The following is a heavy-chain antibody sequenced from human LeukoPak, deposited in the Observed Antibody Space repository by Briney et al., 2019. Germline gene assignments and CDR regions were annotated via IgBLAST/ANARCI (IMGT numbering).Heavy chain of an antibody. J-gene: IGHJ4*02. Sequence: PSQTLSLTCTVSGGSITGYYRSWIRQSPGKGLEWIGYIYYNGNSHYNPSLQGRVAMSVDTSRNQFSLSLTSVTAADTAVYYCATNTRDGFNAYFFDSWGQGTLVTVSS. CDR1: GGSITGYY. CDR2: IYYNGNS. CDR3: ATNTRDGFNAYFFDS. D-gene: IGHD2/OR15-2a*01. V-gene: IGHV4-59*08.